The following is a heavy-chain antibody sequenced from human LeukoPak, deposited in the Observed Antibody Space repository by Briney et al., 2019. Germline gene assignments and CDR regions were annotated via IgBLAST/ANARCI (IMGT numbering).Heavy chain of an antibody. CDR2: MNPNSGNT. CDR3: ARGGSYRFPFFDY. Sequence: ASVKVSCKASGYTFTSYDINWVRQATGQGLEWMGWMNPNSGNTGYAQKFQGRVTMTRNTSISTAYMELNSLRAEDTAVYYCARGGSYRFPFFDYWGQGTLVTVSS. J-gene: IGHJ4*02. CDR1: GYTFTSYD. V-gene: IGHV1-8*01. D-gene: IGHD1-26*01.